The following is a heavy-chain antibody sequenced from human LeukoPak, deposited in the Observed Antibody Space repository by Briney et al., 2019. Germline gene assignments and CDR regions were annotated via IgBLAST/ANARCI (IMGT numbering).Heavy chain of an antibody. D-gene: IGHD3-10*01. J-gene: IGHJ4*02. CDR1: GFTFSSYW. Sequence: GGSLRLSCAASGFTFSSYWMSWDRQAPGKGLEWVANIKQDGSEKYYVDSVKGRFTISRDNAKNSLYLQMNSLRAEDTAVYYCARAISGGFGELLVLTFDYWGQGTLVTVSS. V-gene: IGHV3-7*01. CDR3: ARAISGGFGELLVLTFDY. CDR2: IKQDGSEK.